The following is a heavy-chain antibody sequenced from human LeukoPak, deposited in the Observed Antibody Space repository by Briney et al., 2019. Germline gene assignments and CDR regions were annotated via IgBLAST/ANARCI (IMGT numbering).Heavy chain of an antibody. Sequence: GGSLRLSCVVSGFTLSSYAMSWVRQAPGKGLEWVAATSSSDSGKYHADSVRGRFTISRDNSKNSLYLQMNSLRAEDTAVYYCASGEVVVAATKGGEYWGQGTLVTVSS. V-gene: IGHV3-23*01. CDR3: ASGEVVVAATKGGEY. CDR1: GFTLSSYA. CDR2: TSSSDSGK. D-gene: IGHD2-15*01. J-gene: IGHJ4*02.